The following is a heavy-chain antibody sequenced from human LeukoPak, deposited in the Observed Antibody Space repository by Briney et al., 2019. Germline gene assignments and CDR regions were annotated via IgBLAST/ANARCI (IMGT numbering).Heavy chain of an antibody. D-gene: IGHD4-23*01. CDR1: GGSISGYY. CDR3: ARDPNSAL. J-gene: IGHJ4*02. Sequence: SETLSLTCTVSGGSISGYYWSWIRQPPGKGLEWIGYIYYSGITNYNPSLKSRVTISVDTSKNQFSLKLSSVTAADTAVYYCARDPNSALWGQGTLVTVSS. CDR2: IYYSGIT. V-gene: IGHV4-59*12.